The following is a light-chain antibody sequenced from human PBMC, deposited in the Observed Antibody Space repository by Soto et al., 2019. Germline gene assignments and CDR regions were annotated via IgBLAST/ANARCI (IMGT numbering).Light chain of an antibody. J-gene: IGLJ1*01. CDR2: SNN. CDR3: AAWDDSLDGYV. V-gene: IGLV1-44*01. Sequence: QSVLTQPPSVSGTPGQRVTISCSVSSSNIGSNAVNWYQQLPGTAPKLLIYSNNQRPSGVPDRFSGSKSGTSASLAISGLQSEDEADYYCAAWDDSLDGYVFGTGTKLTVL. CDR1: SSNIGSNA.